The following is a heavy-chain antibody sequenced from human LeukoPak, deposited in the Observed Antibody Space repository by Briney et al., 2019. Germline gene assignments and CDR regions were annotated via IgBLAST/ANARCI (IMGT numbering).Heavy chain of an antibody. CDR1: GFTVSSNY. J-gene: IGHJ4*02. V-gene: IGHV3-53*01. CDR2: IYSGGST. CDR3: VRGGDYYDSSGYYNY. Sequence: GGSLRLSCAASGFTVSSNYMSWVRQAPGKGLEWVSVIYSGGSTYYADSVKGRFTISRDNSKNTLYLQMNSLRAEDTAVYYCVRGGDYYDSSGYYNYWGQGTLVTVSS. D-gene: IGHD3-22*01.